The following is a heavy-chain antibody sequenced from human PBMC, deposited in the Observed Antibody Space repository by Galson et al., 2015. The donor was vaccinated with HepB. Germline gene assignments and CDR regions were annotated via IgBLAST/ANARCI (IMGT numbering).Heavy chain of an antibody. CDR3: ARIPEVRDGYNFYYYYMDV. V-gene: IGHV1-18*01. CDR2: ISAYNGNT. Sequence: SCKASGYTFTSYGISWVRQAPGQGLEWMGWISAYNGNTNYAQELQGRVTMTTDTSTSTAYMELRSLRSDDTAVYYCARIPEVRDGYNFYYYYMDVWGKGTTVTVSS. CDR1: GYTFTSYG. J-gene: IGHJ6*03. D-gene: IGHD5-24*01.